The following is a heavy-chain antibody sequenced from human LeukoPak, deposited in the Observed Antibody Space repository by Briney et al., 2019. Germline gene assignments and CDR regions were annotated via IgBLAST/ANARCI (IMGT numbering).Heavy chain of an antibody. CDR1: GFTFSSYA. CDR2: ISGSGGST. CDR3: ALGDGSGSYYKN. Sequence: GGSLRLSCAASGFTFSSYAMSWVRQAPGKGLEWVSAISGSGGSTYYADSVKGRFTISRDSSKNTLYLQMNSLRAEDTAVYYCALGDGSGSYYKNWGQGTLVTVSS. V-gene: IGHV3-23*01. J-gene: IGHJ4*02. D-gene: IGHD3-10*01.